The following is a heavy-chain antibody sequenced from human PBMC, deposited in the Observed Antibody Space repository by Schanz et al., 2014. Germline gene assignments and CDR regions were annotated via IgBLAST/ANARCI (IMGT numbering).Heavy chain of an antibody. CDR3: SRTIAYGGSSGYFDY. D-gene: IGHD4-17*01. Sequence: QVQLIQSGAEVKKPGASVKVSCTASGYTFTSYDINWVRQAPGQGLEWMGIINLYGGSTNYAQKFQGRVTVTRDTAKSQIYMELNILRSEDTAVYYCSRTIAYGGSSGYFDYWGPGTLVTVPS. CDR2: INLYGGST. J-gene: IGHJ4*02. CDR1: GYTFTSYD. V-gene: IGHV1-46*03.